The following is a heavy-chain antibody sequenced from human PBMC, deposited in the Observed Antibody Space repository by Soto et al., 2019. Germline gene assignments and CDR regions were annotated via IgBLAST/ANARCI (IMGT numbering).Heavy chain of an antibody. CDR1: GGTFSSYA. J-gene: IGHJ6*02. D-gene: IGHD3-16*01. V-gene: IGHV1-69*13. CDR2: IIPIFGTA. Sequence: SVKVSCKASGGTFSSYAISWVRQAPGQGLEWMGGIIPIFGTANYAQKFQGRVTITADESTNTAYMELSSLRSEDTAVYYCARDQKRRGAHTETGMDVWGQGTTVTVSS. CDR3: ARDQKRRGAHTETGMDV.